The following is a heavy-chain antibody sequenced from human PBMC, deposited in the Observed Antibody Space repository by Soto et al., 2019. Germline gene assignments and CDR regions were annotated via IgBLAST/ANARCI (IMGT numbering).Heavy chain of an antibody. J-gene: IGHJ6*02. D-gene: IGHD2-21*01. Sequence: QEQLVQSGAEVKEPGASLKVSCKASGDTFTTNYLHWVRQAPGQGLEWMGRINPNNGATLYAQEFQGRLILTTDTSTSTVYMDLNSVKSEDSAVYYCASRVLCDMDVWGQGTXVTVSS. CDR3: ASRVLCDMDV. CDR1: GDTFTTNY. V-gene: IGHV1-46*01. CDR2: INPNNGAT.